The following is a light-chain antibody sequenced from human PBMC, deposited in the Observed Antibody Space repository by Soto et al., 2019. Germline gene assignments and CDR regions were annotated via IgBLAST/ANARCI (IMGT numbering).Light chain of an antibody. CDR3: TSHAGSTNLI. Sequence: QSALTQPRSVSGSPGQSVTISCTGVSSDVGGSNHVSWYQHHPGKAPKLMIYDVNKRPSGVPDRFSGSKSGNTASLTVSGLQAEDEADYYCTSHAGSTNLIFGGGTKLTVL. J-gene: IGLJ2*01. CDR2: DVN. CDR1: SSDVGGSNH. V-gene: IGLV2-11*01.